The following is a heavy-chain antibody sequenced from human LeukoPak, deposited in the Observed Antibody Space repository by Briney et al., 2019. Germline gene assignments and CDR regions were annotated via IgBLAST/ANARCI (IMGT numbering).Heavy chain of an antibody. D-gene: IGHD2-2*01. CDR1: GFTFSYFA. CDR3: AKGIVSTSAGGFDY. CDR2: ISYDGSNK. J-gene: IGHJ4*02. V-gene: IGHV3-30*18. Sequence: GGSLRPSCPAPGFTFSYFAMHWVRQAPGKGLEWGPVISYDGSNKYYADSVKGRFTISRDNSKNTLYLQMNSLRTEDTAVYYCAKGIVSTSAGGFDYWGQGTLVTVSS.